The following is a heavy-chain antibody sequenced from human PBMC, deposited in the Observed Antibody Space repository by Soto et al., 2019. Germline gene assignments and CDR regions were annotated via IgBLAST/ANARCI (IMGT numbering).Heavy chain of an antibody. CDR2: MNPNSGNT. CDR1: GYTFTSYD. V-gene: IGHV1-8*01. D-gene: IGHD5-12*01. Sequence: ASVKVSCKASGYTFTSYDINWVRQATGQGLEWMGWMNPNSGNTGYAQKFQGRVTMTRNTSISTAYMELSSLRSEDTAVYYCARRVVEWGPEGSGYEPFDYWGQGTLVTVSS. CDR3: ARRVVEWGPEGSGYEPFDY. J-gene: IGHJ4*02.